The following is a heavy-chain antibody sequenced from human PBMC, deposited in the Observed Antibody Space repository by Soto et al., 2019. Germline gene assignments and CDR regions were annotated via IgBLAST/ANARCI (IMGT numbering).Heavy chain of an antibody. J-gene: IGHJ5*02. CDR3: VGGSGGWQTA. D-gene: IGHD6-19*01. CDR2: IKQDGSET. V-gene: IGHV3-7*04. CDR1: GFTFSTYW. Sequence: EVQLVESGGGLVRPGGSLRLSCAASGFTFSTYWMSWVRQAPGKGLEWVAIIKQDGSETYYVDSVKGRFTISRDNGKNSLYLQMNTLSVEDTALYYCVGGSGGWQTAWGQGTQFTVSS.